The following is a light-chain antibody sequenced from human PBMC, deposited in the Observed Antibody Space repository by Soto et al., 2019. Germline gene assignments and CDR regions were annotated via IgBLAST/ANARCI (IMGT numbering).Light chain of an antibody. CDR3: SSYTSSSTPV. Sequence: QSALTQPASVSGSPGQSITISCTGTSSDIGAYNYVSWHQQYPGKAPKLLIYEVSSRPSGVPYRFSGSKSGNTASLTISGLQAEDEADYYCSSYTSSSTPVFGGGTKLTVL. V-gene: IGLV2-14*01. CDR2: EVS. CDR1: SSDIGAYNY. J-gene: IGLJ3*02.